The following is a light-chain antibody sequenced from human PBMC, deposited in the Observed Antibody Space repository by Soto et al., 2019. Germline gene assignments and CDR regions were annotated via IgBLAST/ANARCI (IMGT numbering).Light chain of an antibody. Sequence: QSLLTQPPSVSGAPGQRVTISCTGSSSNIGAGYDVHWYQRLPGTAPKLLIYGNTNRPSGVPDRFSGSTSGTSASLAITGLQADDEVDYYCQSYDNSLSGVVFGGGTKLTVL. CDR2: GNT. CDR3: QSYDNSLSGVV. CDR1: SSNIGAGYD. J-gene: IGLJ2*01. V-gene: IGLV1-40*01.